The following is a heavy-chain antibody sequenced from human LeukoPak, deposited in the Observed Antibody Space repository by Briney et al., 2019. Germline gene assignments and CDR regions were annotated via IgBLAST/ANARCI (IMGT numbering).Heavy chain of an antibody. CDR1: GYTFTGYY. CDR2: INPNSGGT. D-gene: IGHD1-14*01. Sequence: ASVKVSCKASGYTFTGYYMHWVRQAPGQGLEWMGWINPNSGGTNYAQKFQGTVTMTRDTSISTAYMELSSLRSDDTAVYYCARGVAGVYFYYYMDVWGKGTTVTISS. CDR3: ARGVAGVYFYYYMDV. V-gene: IGHV1-2*02. J-gene: IGHJ6*03.